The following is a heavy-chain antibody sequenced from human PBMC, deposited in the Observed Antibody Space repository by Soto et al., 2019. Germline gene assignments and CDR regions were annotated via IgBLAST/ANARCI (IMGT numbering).Heavy chain of an antibody. D-gene: IGHD3-16*02. CDR2: ISGSGGST. CDR3: AKGVIPDY. CDR1: GFTFSRYA. Sequence: PGGSLRLSCAASGFTFSRYAMSWVRQAPGKGLAWVSAISGSGGSTYYAYCVKVGFTISRDNSRNTLYLKMNSLRAEDTAVYYCAKGVIPDYWGQGTLVTVSS. V-gene: IGHV3-23*01. J-gene: IGHJ4*02.